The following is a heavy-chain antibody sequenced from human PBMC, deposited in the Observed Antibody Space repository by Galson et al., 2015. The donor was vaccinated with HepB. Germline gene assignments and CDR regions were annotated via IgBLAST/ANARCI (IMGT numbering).Heavy chain of an antibody. CDR3: ARDPSSGWYWFDP. CDR1: GFTFSSYG. CDR2: IWYDGSNK. Sequence: SLRLSCAASGFTFSSYGMHWVRQAPGKGLEWVAVIWYDGSNKYYADSVKGRFTISRDNSKNTLYLQMNSLRAEDTAVYYCARDPSSGWYWFDPWGQGTLVTVSS. V-gene: IGHV3-33*01. J-gene: IGHJ5*02. D-gene: IGHD6-19*01.